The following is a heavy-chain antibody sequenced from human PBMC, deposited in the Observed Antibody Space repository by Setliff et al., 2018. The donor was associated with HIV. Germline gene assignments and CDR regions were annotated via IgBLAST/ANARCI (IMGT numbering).Heavy chain of an antibody. D-gene: IGHD3-10*01. CDR1: GFTFSAHG. Sequence: PGGSLRLSCAASGFTFSAHGMSWVRQAPGKGLAWVSTISGSGGSTYYADSVKGRFTISRDNSKNTLYLQMNSLRAEDTAVYYCAKGRTYYYGSGSYLVHFDYWGQGTLVTVSS. CDR2: ISGSGGST. J-gene: IGHJ4*02. V-gene: IGHV3-23*01. CDR3: AKGRTYYYGSGSYLVHFDY.